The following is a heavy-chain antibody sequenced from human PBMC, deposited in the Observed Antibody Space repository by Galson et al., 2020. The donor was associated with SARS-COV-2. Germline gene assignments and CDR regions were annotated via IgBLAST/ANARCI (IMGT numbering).Heavy chain of an antibody. V-gene: IGHV4-59*01. CDR3: ARGQLWLDY. D-gene: IGHD5-18*01. J-gene: IGHJ4*02. CDR1: GGSISSYY. Sequence: ASETLSLTCTVSGGSISSYYWSSIRQPPGKGLEWIGYIYYSGSTNYNPSLKNRVTISVDTSKNQSSLKLSSVSAADTAVYYCARGQLWLDYWGQGTLVTVSS. CDR2: IYYSGST.